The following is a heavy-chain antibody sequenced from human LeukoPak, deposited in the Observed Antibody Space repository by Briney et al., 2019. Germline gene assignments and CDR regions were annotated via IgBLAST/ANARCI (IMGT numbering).Heavy chain of an antibody. Sequence: GESLKLSRKGSGYSFTSYWISWVRQMPGKGLEWMGRIDPSDAYTNYSPSFRGHVTISADKSISTAYLQWSSLKASDTAMYYCARHTQPGYFDYWGQGSLVTVSS. V-gene: IGHV5-10-1*01. CDR2: IDPSDAYT. D-gene: IGHD2-2*01. J-gene: IGHJ4*02. CDR1: GYSFTSYW. CDR3: ARHTQPGYFDY.